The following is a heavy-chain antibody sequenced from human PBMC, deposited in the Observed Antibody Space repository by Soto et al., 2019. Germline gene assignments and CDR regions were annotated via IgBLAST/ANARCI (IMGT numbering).Heavy chain of an antibody. D-gene: IGHD3-10*01. CDR3: ARERPFFGSGSYLGPYGMDV. J-gene: IGHJ6*02. V-gene: IGHV1-2*02. CDR2: IYPYDNSP. CDR1: GSTFTGYY. Sequence: QVQLVQSGAEVKKPGASVEVSCKTSGSTFTGYYIHWVRQAPGQGLEWLGCIYPYDNSPKSAQSFQGRVTLTTDTATITAYLELTSLRPDDTAVYYCARERPFFGSGSYLGPYGMDVWGQGTTVIVSS.